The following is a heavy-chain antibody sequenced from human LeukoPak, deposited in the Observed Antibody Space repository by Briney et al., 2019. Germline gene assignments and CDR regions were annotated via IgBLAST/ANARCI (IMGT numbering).Heavy chain of an antibody. J-gene: IGHJ4*02. V-gene: IGHV3-33*08. CDR3: ARAGATMVRGIIDY. Sequence: GGSLRLSCAASGFTFSRYAMSWVRQAPGKGLEWLAVIWYDGSNKYYADSVKGRFTISRDNSKNTLYLQMNSLRAEDTAVYYCARAGATMVRGIIDYWGQGTLVTVSS. D-gene: IGHD3-10*01. CDR2: IWYDGSNK. CDR1: GFTFSRYA.